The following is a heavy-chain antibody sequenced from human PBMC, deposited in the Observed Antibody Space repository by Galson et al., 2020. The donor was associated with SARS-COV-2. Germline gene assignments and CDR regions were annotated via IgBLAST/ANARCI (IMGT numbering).Heavy chain of an antibody. D-gene: IGHD3-22*01. J-gene: IGHJ4*02. Sequence: GESLKISCAASGFTFSSYGMHWVRQAPGKGLEWVAAISYDGSNKYYADSVKGRFTISRDNSKNTLYLQMNSLRAEDTAVYYCAKGGYYDSSGYSNSEFDYWGQGTLVTVSS. V-gene: IGHV3-30*18. CDR1: GFTFSSYG. CDR3: AKGGYYDSSGYSNSEFDY. CDR2: ISYDGSNK.